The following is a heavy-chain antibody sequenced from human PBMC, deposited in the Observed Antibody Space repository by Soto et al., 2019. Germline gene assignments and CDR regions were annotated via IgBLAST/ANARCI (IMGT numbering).Heavy chain of an antibody. V-gene: IGHV3-21*01. Sequence: GGSLRLSCAASGFTFSSYSMNWVRQAPGKGLEWVSSISSSSSYIYYADSVKGRFTISRDNAKNSLYLQMNSLRAEDTAVYYCARDLGRASFGSYRSHYFDYWGQGTLVTVSS. CDR2: ISSSSSYI. CDR1: GFTFSSYS. CDR3: ARDLGRASFGSYRSHYFDY. D-gene: IGHD3-16*02. J-gene: IGHJ4*02.